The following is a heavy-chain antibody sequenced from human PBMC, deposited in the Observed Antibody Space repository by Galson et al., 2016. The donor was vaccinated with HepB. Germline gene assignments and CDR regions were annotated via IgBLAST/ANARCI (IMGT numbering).Heavy chain of an antibody. V-gene: IGHV5-10-1*01. CDR1: GYSFTNYW. CDR3: ARQGRTYGAPYSSSWDYAMDV. J-gene: IGHJ6*02. CDR2: IDPSDSYT. D-gene: IGHD6-13*01. Sequence: QSGAEVKKPGESLKLSCKGFGYSFTNYWITWVRQMPGKGLEWMGRIDPSDSYTNYSPSFQGHVTISVDISITTAYLQWSSLKASDTAMYYCARQGRTYGAPYSSSWDYAMDVWGQGTTVTVSS.